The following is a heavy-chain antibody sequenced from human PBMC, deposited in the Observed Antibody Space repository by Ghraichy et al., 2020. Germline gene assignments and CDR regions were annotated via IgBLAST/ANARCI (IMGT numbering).Heavy chain of an antibody. CDR1: GFTFTNYA. CDR3: AKDYDSSGSYSGHPADF. V-gene: IGHV3-23*01. Sequence: GGSLRLSCAVSGFTFTNYAMNWVRQAPGKGLEWVSLTSRSGDATYYADSVKGRFTISRDNSKNMLYLQINSLRGEDTAIYYCAKDYDSSGSYSGHPADFWGQGTLVTVSS. CDR2: TSRSGDAT. D-gene: IGHD3-22*01. J-gene: IGHJ4*02.